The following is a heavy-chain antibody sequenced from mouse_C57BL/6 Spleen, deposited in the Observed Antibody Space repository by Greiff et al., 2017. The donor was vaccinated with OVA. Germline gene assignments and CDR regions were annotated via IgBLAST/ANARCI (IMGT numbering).Heavy chain of an antibody. CDR1: GYAFTNYL. V-gene: IGHV1-54*01. Sequence: VMLVESGAELVRPGTSVKVSCKASGYAFTNYLIEWVKQRPGQGLEWIGVINPGSGGTNYNEKFKGKATLTADKSSSTAYMQLSSLTSEDSAFYFCASMITTTEYYYAMDYWGQGTSVTVSS. J-gene: IGHJ4*01. D-gene: IGHD2-4*01. CDR2: INPGSGGT. CDR3: ASMITTTEYYYAMDY.